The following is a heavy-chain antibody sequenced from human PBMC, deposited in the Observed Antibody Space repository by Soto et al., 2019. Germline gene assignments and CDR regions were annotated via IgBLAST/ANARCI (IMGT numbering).Heavy chain of an antibody. J-gene: IGHJ6*02. CDR3: AKGIFRDDFWSATYYYYGMDV. V-gene: IGHV3-30*18. D-gene: IGHD3-3*01. Sequence: GGSLRLSCAASGFTFSSYGMHWVRQAPGKGLEWVAVISYDGSNKYYADSVKGRFTISRDNSKNTLYLQMNSLRAEDTAVYYCAKGIFRDDFWSATYYYYGMDVWGQGTTVTV. CDR1: GFTFSSYG. CDR2: ISYDGSNK.